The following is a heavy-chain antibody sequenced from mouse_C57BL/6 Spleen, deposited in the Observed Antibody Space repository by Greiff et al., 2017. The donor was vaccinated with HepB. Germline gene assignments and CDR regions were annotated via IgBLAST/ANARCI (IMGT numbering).Heavy chain of an antibody. CDR1: GFTFSDYG. CDR3: ARQETTVVADYAMDY. J-gene: IGHJ4*01. V-gene: IGHV5-17*01. Sequence: EVQGVESGGGLVKPGGSLKLSCAASGFTFSDYGMPWVRQAPEKGLEWVAYISSGSSTIYYADTVKGRFTISRDNAKNTLFLQMTSLRSEDTAMYYCARQETTVVADYAMDYWGRGTSVTVSS. D-gene: IGHD1-1*01. CDR2: ISSGSSTI.